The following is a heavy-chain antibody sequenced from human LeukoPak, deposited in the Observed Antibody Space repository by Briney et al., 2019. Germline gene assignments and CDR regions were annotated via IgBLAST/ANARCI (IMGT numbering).Heavy chain of an antibody. CDR3: ARHYGDYSSFDY. CDR1: GGSISSSY. V-gene: IGHV4-59*08. D-gene: IGHD3-22*01. J-gene: IGHJ4*02. CDR2: FHYRGST. Sequence: SETLSLTCTVSGGSISSSYWSWIRQPPGKGLEWIGYFHYRGSTNYDPSLKSRFSMTVDTSKYQYSLKLSSVTATDTAVYYCARHYGDYSSFDYWGQGTLVTVSS.